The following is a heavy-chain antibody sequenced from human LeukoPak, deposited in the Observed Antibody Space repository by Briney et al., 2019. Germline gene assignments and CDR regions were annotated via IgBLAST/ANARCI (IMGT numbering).Heavy chain of an antibody. CDR1: GFTFSSYA. CDR3: AREWPYSSGWYKQYYYYYYYMDV. J-gene: IGHJ6*03. Sequence: GGSLRLSCAASGFTFSSYAMHWVRQAPGKGLEWVAVISYDGSNKYYADSVKGRFTISRDNSKSTQYLQMNSLRAEDTAVYYCAREWPYSSGWYKQYYYYYYYMDVWGKGTTVTVSS. D-gene: IGHD6-19*01. V-gene: IGHV3-30*04. CDR2: ISYDGSNK.